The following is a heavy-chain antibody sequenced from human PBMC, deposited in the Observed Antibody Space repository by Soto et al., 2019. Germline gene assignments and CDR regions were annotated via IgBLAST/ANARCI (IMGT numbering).Heavy chain of an antibody. J-gene: IGHJ5*02. D-gene: IGHD3-10*01. CDR2: IYHSGST. Sequence: KLSETLSLTCAFSCGSIISGGYSWSWIRQPPGKGLEWIGYIYHSGSTYYNPSLKSRVTISVDRSKNQFSLKLSSVTAADTAVYYCARGGRVRGVIQNWFDPWGQGTLVTVSS. CDR1: CGSIISGGYS. CDR3: ARGGRVRGVIQNWFDP. V-gene: IGHV4-30-2*01.